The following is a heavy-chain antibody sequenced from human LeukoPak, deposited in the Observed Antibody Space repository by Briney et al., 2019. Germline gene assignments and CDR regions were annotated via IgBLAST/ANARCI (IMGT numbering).Heavy chain of an antibody. V-gene: IGHV4-38-2*02. Sequence: SETLSLTCSVSDYSISSGYYWGWIRRPPGKGLEWIGSIYHSGSTYYNPPLKSRVTISVDTSKNQFSLKLSSVTAADTALYYCARGGYDQALDYWGQGTLVTVSS. J-gene: IGHJ4*02. CDR1: DYSISSGYY. CDR2: IYHSGST. D-gene: IGHD5-12*01. CDR3: ARGGYDQALDY.